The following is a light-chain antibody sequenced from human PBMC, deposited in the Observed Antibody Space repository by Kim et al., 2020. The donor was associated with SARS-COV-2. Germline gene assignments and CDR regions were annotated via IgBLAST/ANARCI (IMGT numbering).Light chain of an antibody. V-gene: IGKV1-16*01. CDR1: QDIITY. J-gene: IGKJ2*03. CDR2: GAF. Sequence: DIQMTQSPSSLSASVGDRVTITCRASQDIITYMAWFQQKPGKAPKSLISGAFHLQSWVPSRFSGSGSGTDFILTISSLQPEDVATYYCQQYFRYPYSFGQGTKVDIK. CDR3: QQYFRYPYS.